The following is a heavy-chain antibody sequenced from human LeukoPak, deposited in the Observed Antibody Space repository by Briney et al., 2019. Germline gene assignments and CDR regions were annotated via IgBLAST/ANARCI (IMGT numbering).Heavy chain of an antibody. CDR3: AKDRYYYDSSGYSQFGYYFDY. CDR1: GFTFSNYW. D-gene: IGHD3-22*01. V-gene: IGHV3-74*01. Sequence: GGSLRLSCAASGFTFSNYWMHWVRQAPGKGLVWVSRINSDGSSTSYADSVKGRFTISRDNAKNTLYLQMNSLRAEDTAVYYCAKDRYYYDSSGYSQFGYYFDYWGQGTLVTVSS. J-gene: IGHJ4*02. CDR2: INSDGSST.